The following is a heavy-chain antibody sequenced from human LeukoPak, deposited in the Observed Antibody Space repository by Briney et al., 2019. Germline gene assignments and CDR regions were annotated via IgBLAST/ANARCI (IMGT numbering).Heavy chain of an antibody. Sequence: SETLSLTCTVSGGSISSHYWSWIRQPPGKGLEWIGYIYYSGSTNYNPSLKSRVTISVDTSKNQISLKLSSVTAADTAVYYCARGGLAAPNDYWGQGTLVTVSS. CDR3: ARGGLAAPNDY. D-gene: IGHD6-13*01. J-gene: IGHJ4*02. CDR2: IYYSGST. V-gene: IGHV4-59*11. CDR1: GGSISSHY.